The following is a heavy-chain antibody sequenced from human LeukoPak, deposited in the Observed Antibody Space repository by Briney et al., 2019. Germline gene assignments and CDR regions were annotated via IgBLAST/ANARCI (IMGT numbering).Heavy chain of an antibody. CDR1: GYPFTSYY. J-gene: IGHJ3*02. CDR2: INPSGGST. Sequence: ASVQVSFKASGYPFTSYYMHWVRRAPGQGLEWMGIINPSGGSTSYSQKFQGTVTMTRGTSKSTAYMELSSLRSEDTAVYYCARTRAVADAFDIWGQGTMVTVSS. CDR3: ARTRAVADAFDI. V-gene: IGHV1-46*01. D-gene: IGHD2-21*01.